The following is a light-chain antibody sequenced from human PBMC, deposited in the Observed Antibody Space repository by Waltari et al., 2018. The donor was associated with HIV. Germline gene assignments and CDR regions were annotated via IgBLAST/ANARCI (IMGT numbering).Light chain of an antibody. Sequence: QAVLTQPPSASGAPGHRVLISCSGSRSNIGPNPNIWYQHLPGTAPRLLIGDNNQRPSGVPDRFSGSQSGTSGFLAISGLQSEDEADYYCATWDDTPNGWVFGAGTKLTVL. CDR1: RSNIGPNP. CDR2: DNN. CDR3: ATWDDTPNGWV. V-gene: IGLV1-44*01. J-gene: IGLJ3*02.